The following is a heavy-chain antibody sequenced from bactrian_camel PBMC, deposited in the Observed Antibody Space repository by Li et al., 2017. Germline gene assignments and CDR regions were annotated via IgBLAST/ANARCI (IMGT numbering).Heavy chain of an antibody. CDR3: LGCGK. J-gene: IGHJ4*01. CDR1: AVTDAANC. CDR2: IYRNFARSADDP. Sequence: VQLVESGGGSVQTGGSLRLSCAASAVTDAANCMAWFRQAPGKEREGIARIYRNFARSADDPYYADSVKGRFTVSQDNAKNTVYLQMNNVQPADTAMYYCLGCGKWGQGTQVTVS. V-gene: IGHV3S60*01.